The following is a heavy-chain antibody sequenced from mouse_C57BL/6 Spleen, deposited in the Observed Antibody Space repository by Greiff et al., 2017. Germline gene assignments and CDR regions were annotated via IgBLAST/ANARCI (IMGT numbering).Heavy chain of an antibody. J-gene: IGHJ3*01. CDR3: ARGKDGYDAGPWFAY. CDR1: GYTFTDYY. D-gene: IGHD2-2*01. CDR2: INPYNGGT. V-gene: IGHV1-19*01. Sequence: EVKVVESGPVLVKPGASVKMSCKASGYTFTDYYMNWVKQSLGKSLEWIGVINPYNGGTSYNKKFKGKATLTVDKSSSTAYMELNSLTSEDSAVYYGARGKDGYDAGPWFAYWGQGTLVTVSA.